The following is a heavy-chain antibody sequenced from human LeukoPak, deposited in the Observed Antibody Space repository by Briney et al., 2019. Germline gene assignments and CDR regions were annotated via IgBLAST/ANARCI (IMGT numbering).Heavy chain of an antibody. J-gene: IGHJ4*02. D-gene: IGHD3-22*01. CDR3: ARDASGDSSGYPEYYFDY. CDR1: GYTFTSYY. CDR2: INPSGGST. Sequence: ASVKVSCKASGYTFTSYYMHWVRQATGQGLEWMGIINPSGGSTSYAQKFQGRVTMTRDTSTSTVYMELSSLRSEDTAVYYCARDASGDSSGYPEYYFDYWGQGTLVTVSS. V-gene: IGHV1-46*01.